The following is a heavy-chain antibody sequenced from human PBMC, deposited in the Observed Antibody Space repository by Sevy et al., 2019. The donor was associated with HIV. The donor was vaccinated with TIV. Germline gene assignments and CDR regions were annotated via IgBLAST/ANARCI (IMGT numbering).Heavy chain of an antibody. J-gene: IGHJ6*02. D-gene: IGHD2-8*01. Sequence: GGSLRLSCTASGFSFRSYWMTWVRQAPGMGLEWVANIKLDGDEKYYVESLKGRFTISRDNVKNSLYLQMNNLRAEDTAVYYCARDSNGGLDVWGQGTTVTVSS. CDR1: GFSFRSYW. CDR3: ARDSNGGLDV. V-gene: IGHV3-7*01. CDR2: IKLDGDEK.